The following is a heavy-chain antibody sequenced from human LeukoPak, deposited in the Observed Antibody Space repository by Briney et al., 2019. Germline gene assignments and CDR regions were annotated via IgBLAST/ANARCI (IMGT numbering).Heavy chain of an antibody. V-gene: IGHV3-66*01. J-gene: IGHJ4*02. Sequence: GGSLRLSCAASGFIVSSNYMSWVRQAPGKGLEWVSVISSGGSTYYADSVKGRFTISRDNSKNTLYLQMNSLRAEDTAVYYCAPIAIRSGYWGQGTLVTVSS. CDR3: APIAIRSGY. CDR1: GFIVSSNY. D-gene: IGHD3-9*01. CDR2: ISSGGST.